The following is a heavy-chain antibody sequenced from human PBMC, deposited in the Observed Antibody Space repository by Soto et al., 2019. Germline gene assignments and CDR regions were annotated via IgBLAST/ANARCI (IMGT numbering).Heavy chain of an antibody. V-gene: IGHV1-3*01. D-gene: IGHD6-13*01. J-gene: IGHJ3*02. CDR3: ASCSSSGCAFDI. CDR1: GYTFTTYA. Sequence: QVQLVQSGAEVKKPGASVKVSCKASGYTFTTYAMYWVRQAPGQRLEWMGWINAGNGKTKYSQKFQGRVTIIRDTSASTAYMELSSLRSEDTAVYYCASCSSSGCAFDIWGQGTMVTVSS. CDR2: INAGNGKT.